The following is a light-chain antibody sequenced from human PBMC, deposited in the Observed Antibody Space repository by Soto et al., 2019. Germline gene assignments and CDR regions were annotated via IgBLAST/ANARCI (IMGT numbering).Light chain of an antibody. CDR1: SSDVGGSSY. V-gene: IGLV2-14*01. J-gene: IGLJ1*01. CDR3: STYASSSLYV. Sequence: QSVLSQPASVSGSPGQSLTISCTGTSSDVGGSSYVSWYQQLPGKAPKLMIYDVSDRPSGVSNRFSCSKSGNTASLTISGLQAEDEADYYCSTYASSSLYVFGTGTKVTVL. CDR2: DVS.